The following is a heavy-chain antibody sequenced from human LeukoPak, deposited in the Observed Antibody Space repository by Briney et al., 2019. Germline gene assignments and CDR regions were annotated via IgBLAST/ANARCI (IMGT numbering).Heavy chain of an antibody. Sequence: SGTLSLTCAVSGDSISSKNRWNWVRQPPGKGLEWIGEIYHGGNTNYNPSLKSRVTISVDKSKNQFSLILSSVTAADTAVYYCARDREYSKSWSFDYWGQGTLVTVSS. CDR1: GDSISSKNR. CDR3: ARDREYSKSWSFDY. CDR2: IYHGGNT. D-gene: IGHD6-13*01. V-gene: IGHV4-4*02. J-gene: IGHJ4*02.